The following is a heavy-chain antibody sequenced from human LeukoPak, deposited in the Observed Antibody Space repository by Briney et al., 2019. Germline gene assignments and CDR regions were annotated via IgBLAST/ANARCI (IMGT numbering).Heavy chain of an antibody. CDR2: INSDGSST. D-gene: IGHD3-10*01. J-gene: IGHJ4*02. V-gene: IGHV3-74*01. Sequence: GGSLRLSCAASGFTFSSYWMHWVRQAPGKGLVWVSRINSDGSSTSYADSVKGRFTISRDNAKNTLYLQMNSLRAEDTAVYYCAISMVRGLGFDYWGQGTLVTVSS. CDR3: AISMVRGLGFDY. CDR1: GFTFSSYW.